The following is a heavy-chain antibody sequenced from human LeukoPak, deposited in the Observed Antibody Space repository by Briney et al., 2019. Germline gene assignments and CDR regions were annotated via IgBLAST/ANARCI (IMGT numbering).Heavy chain of an antibody. CDR3: ARDGIQLWYDYYYYYMDV. CDR2: ISSSGSTI. J-gene: IGHJ6*03. Sequence: GGSLRLSCAASGFTFSSYEMNWVRQAPGKGLEWVSYISSSGSTIYYADSVKGRFTISRDNAKNSLYLQMNSLRAEDTAVYYCARDGIQLWYDYYYYYMDVWGKGTTVTVSS. V-gene: IGHV3-48*03. CDR1: GFTFSSYE. D-gene: IGHD5-18*01.